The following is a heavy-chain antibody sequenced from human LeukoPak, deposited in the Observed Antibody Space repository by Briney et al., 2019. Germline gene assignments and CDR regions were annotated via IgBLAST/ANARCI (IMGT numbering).Heavy chain of an antibody. V-gene: IGHV3-11*06. J-gene: IGHJ4*02. CDR3: ARDRHNDITMVRDYYFDY. CDR1: GFTFSDYY. D-gene: IGHD3-10*01. CDR2: ISSSSSYT. Sequence: GGSLRLSCAASGFTFSDYYMSWIRQAPGKGLEGVSYISSSSSYTNYADSVKGRFTISRDNAKNSLYLQMNSLRAEDTAVYYCARDRHNDITMVRDYYFDYWGQGTLVTVSS.